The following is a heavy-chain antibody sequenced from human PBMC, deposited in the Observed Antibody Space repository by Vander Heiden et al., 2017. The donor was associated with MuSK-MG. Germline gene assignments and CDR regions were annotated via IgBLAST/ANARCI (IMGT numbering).Heavy chain of an antibody. Sequence: QLQLQESGPGLVKPSETLSLTCTVSGGSISSSSYYWGWIRQPPGKGLEWIGSIYYSGSTYYNPSLKSRVTISVDTSKNQFSLKMSSVTAADTAVYYCARGSIAAGGYFDYWGQGTLVTVSS. CDR3: ARGSIAAGGYFDY. V-gene: IGHV4-39*01. CDR1: GGSISSSSYY. CDR2: IYYSGST. D-gene: IGHD6-6*01. J-gene: IGHJ4*02.